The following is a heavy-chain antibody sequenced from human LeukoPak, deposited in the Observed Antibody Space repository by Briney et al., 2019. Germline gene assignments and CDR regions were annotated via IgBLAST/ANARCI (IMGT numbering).Heavy chain of an antibody. Sequence: DPSETLSLTCRVSGASISGYYWSWIRQPPGKGLEWIGHMHYSGGTTYNPSLKSRVSISLDTSKKHFSLKLSSVTAADTAVYYCAGTGLFFDYWSQGTLVTVSS. J-gene: IGHJ4*02. V-gene: IGHV4-59*01. D-gene: IGHD7-27*01. CDR3: AGTGLFFDY. CDR2: MHYSGGT. CDR1: GASISGYY.